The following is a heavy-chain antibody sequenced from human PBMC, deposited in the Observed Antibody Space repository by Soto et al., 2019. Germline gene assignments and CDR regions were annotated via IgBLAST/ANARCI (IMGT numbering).Heavy chain of an antibody. J-gene: IGHJ4*02. CDR1: GVSISSAGYY. CDR2: TFYSAST. Sequence: QVRLQESGPGLVRPSETLSLTCTASGVSISSAGYYWSWIRHHPGKGLERIGTTFYSASTYYNPSLKSATSISVDTSKNQFSLTLSSVTAADTALYYCASPSMLRGVIAFDQGGPGIHVTVSS. V-gene: IGHV4-31*01. D-gene: IGHD3-10*01. CDR3: ASPSMLRGVIAFDQ.